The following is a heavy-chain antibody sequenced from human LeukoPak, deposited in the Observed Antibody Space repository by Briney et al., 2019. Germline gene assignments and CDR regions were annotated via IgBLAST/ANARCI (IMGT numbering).Heavy chain of an antibody. V-gene: IGHV3-21*06. CDR2: IGSTGFDR. CDR3: ATETNGRHYDY. CDR1: GLTFSTSG. D-gene: IGHD1-14*01. J-gene: IGHJ4*02. Sequence: GGSLRLSCTTSGLTFSTSGFNWVRQAPGQGLEWVASIGSTGFDRYHADSIKGRFTISRDNANNFLYLQMDSLRAEDTAVYYCATETNGRHYDYWGQGTLLTVSS.